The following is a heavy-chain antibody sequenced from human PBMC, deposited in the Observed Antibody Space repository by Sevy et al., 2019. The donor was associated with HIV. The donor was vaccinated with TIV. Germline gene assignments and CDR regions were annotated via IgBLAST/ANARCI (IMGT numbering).Heavy chain of an antibody. Sequence: GGSLRLSCAASRFSFNGYGMHWVRQAPGKGQEWVAFIRYDGSNKYYADSVKGRFTISRDDSKNTLYLQMNSLRAEDTALYYCARGTPAFCTGGVCFNWFDPWGQGTLVTVSS. CDR1: RFSFNGYG. D-gene: IGHD2-8*02. CDR3: ARGTPAFCTGGVCFNWFDP. V-gene: IGHV3-30*02. J-gene: IGHJ5*02. CDR2: IRYDGSNK.